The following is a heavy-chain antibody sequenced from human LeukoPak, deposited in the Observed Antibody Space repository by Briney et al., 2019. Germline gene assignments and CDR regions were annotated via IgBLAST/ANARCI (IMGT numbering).Heavy chain of an antibody. J-gene: IGHJ3*02. Sequence: PSETLSLTCTVSGGSISSYYWSWIRQPPGKGLEWIGYIYYSGSTNCNPSLKSRVTISVDMSKNQFSLKLSSVTAADTAVYYCAGHGSTYYYDSSGYFGTFDMWGQGTMVTVSS. CDR2: IYYSGST. CDR3: AGHGSTYYYDSSGYFGTFDM. D-gene: IGHD3-22*01. CDR1: GGSISSYY. V-gene: IGHV4-59*08.